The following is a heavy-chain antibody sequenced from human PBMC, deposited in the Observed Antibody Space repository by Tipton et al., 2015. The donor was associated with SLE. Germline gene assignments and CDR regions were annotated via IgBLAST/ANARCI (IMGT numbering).Heavy chain of an antibody. J-gene: IGHJ4*02. D-gene: IGHD5-12*01. CDR2: IYYRGST. CDR3: ARESGYDWGDFDY. Sequence: TLSLTCTVSGGSISSSSYYWGWIRQPPGKGLEWIGNIYYRGSTYYNPSLKSRVTISVDTSKNQFSLKLSSVTAADTAVYYCARESGYDWGDFDYWGQGTLVTVSS. V-gene: IGHV4-39*07. CDR1: GGSISSSSYY.